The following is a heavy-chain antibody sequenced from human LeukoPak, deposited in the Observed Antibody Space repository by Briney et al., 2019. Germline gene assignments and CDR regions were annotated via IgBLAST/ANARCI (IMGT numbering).Heavy chain of an antibody. V-gene: IGHV1-18*01. CDR2: ISPYNANT. Sequence: ALVKVSCKASGYIFTRYGISWVRQAPGQGLEWMGWISPYNANTKYAQKFQGRVTMTTDTSTSTAYMELRSLRSDDTAMYYCSREGEGEDGTGHHNWYFDLWGRGTLVTVSS. D-gene: IGHD2-8*02. CDR3: SREGEGEDGTGHHNWYFDL. CDR1: GYIFTRYG. J-gene: IGHJ2*01.